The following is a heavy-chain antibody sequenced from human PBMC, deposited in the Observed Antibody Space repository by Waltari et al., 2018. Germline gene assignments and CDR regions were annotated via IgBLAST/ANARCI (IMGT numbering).Heavy chain of an antibody. D-gene: IGHD3-16*01. Sequence: QQESGPSLVKPSETLSLTVTVSYLAISSRSYYWGWIRLAPGKGLEWIGHISYSGSSYHNPSLKSRITMSVDSSKNQFSLTLSSVTAADTAVYYCARVLIRTSGLNFDSWGQGSLVTVSS. V-gene: IGHV4-39*07. J-gene: IGHJ4*02. CDR2: ISYSGSS. CDR1: YLAISSRSYY. CDR3: ARVLIRTSGLNFDS.